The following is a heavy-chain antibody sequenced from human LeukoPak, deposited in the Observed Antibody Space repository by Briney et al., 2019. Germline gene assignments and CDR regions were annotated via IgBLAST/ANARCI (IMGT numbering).Heavy chain of an antibody. CDR1: GFTFSSYS. CDR2: ISGSGGST. CDR3: AKDYDYVWGSYRYLDY. D-gene: IGHD3-16*02. J-gene: IGHJ4*02. Sequence: PGGSLRLSCAASGFTFSSYSMNWVRQAPGKGLEWVSAISGSGGSTYYADSVKGRFTISRDNSKNTLYLQMNSLRAEDTAVYYCAKDYDYVWGSYRYLDYWGQGTLVTVSS. V-gene: IGHV3-23*01.